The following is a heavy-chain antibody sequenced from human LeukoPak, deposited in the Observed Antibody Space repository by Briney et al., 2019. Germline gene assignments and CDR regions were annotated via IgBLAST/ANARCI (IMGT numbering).Heavy chain of an antibody. Sequence: GGSLRLSCAASTDTTRNSWMHWVRQAPGKGLVWVSRITIDGSSTTYADSVRGRFTISRDSAKNTLYLQMNNLGAEDTAIYYCTRDRFYAMDAWGQGTTVTVSS. CDR1: TDTTRNSW. V-gene: IGHV3-74*03. CDR2: ITIDGSST. CDR3: TRDRFYAMDA. J-gene: IGHJ6*02.